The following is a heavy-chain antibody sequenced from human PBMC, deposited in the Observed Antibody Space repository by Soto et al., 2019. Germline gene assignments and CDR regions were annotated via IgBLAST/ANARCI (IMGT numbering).Heavy chain of an antibody. J-gene: IGHJ6*02. D-gene: IGHD3-16*01. V-gene: IGHV1-69*13. CDR2: IIPIFGTA. Sequence: ASVKVSCKASGGTFSSYAISWVRQAPGQGLEWMGGIIPIFGTANYAQKFQGRVTITADESTSTAYMELSSLRSEDTAVYYCASRGRLLTSRYYGMDVWGQGTTVTVSS. CDR3: ASRGRLLTSRYYGMDV. CDR1: GGTFSSYA.